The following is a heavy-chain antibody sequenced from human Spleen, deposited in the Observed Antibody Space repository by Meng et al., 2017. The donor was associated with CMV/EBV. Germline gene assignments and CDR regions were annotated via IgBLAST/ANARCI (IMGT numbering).Heavy chain of an antibody. CDR1: GYSFTTYW. CDR2: VYPDDSET. Sequence: GESLKISCKGSGYSFTTYWIAWVRQMPGKGLEWMGIVYPDDSETRYSPSFQGQVTFSADKSISTAYLQWSSLRSSDTAMYYCARGRRLGVTGTTGSRGEPLWFDPWGQGTLVTVSS. D-gene: IGHD1-7*01. J-gene: IGHJ5*02. V-gene: IGHV5-51*01. CDR3: ARGRRLGVTGTTGSRGEPLWFDP.